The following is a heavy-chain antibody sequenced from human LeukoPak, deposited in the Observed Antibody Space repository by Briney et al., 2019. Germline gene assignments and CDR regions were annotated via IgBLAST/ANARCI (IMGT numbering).Heavy chain of an antibody. D-gene: IGHD3-3*01. J-gene: IGHJ6*02. CDR2: ISSSSSYI. CDR1: GFIFSSYS. V-gene: IGHV3-21*01. Sequence: GGSLRLSCAASGFIFSSYSMSWVRQAPGKGLEWVSSISSSSSYIYYADSVKGRFTISRDNAKNSLYLQMNSLRAEDTAVYYCARENFVLRFLEYYGMDVWGQGTTVTVSS. CDR3: ARENFVLRFLEYYGMDV.